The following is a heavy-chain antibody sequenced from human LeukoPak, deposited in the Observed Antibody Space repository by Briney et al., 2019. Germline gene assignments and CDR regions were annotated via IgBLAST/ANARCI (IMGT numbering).Heavy chain of an antibody. J-gene: IGHJ4*02. CDR1: GFIVSSNY. D-gene: IGHD3-16*01. V-gene: IGHV3-66*01. CDR3: ARGDASGSYGY. Sequence: GGSLRLSCAASGFIVSSNYMSWVRQAPGKGLEWVSVIYNDGTTYYADSVKGRFTISRDNSKNTLYLQMNSLRAEDTAVYYCARGDASGSYGYWGQGTLVTVSS. CDR2: IYNDGTT.